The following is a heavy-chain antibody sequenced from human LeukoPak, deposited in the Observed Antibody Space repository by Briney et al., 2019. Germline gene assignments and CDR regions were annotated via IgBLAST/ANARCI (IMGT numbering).Heavy chain of an antibody. D-gene: IGHD3-22*01. CDR1: GFTFSSYG. Sequence: GGSLRLSCAASGFTFSSYGMHWVRQAPGKGLEWVAVISYDGSNKYYADSVKGRFTISRDNSKNTLYLQMNSLGAEDTAVYYCAKEGPDSSGYYSLLDYWGQGTLVTVSS. CDR3: AKEGPDSSGYYSLLDY. V-gene: IGHV3-30*18. J-gene: IGHJ4*02. CDR2: ISYDGSNK.